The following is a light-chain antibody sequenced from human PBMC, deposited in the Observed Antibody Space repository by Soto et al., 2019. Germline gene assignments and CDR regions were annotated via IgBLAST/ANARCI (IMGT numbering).Light chain of an antibody. CDR1: SSDVGGYNY. V-gene: IGLV2-11*01. CDR2: DVS. CDR3: CSYAGSYPWV. J-gene: IGLJ3*02. Sequence: QSALTQPRSVSGSPGQSVTISCTGTSSDVGGYNYVSWYQQHPGKAPKLMIYDVSKRPSGVPDRFSGSKSGNTASLTISGLQAEDEADYYCCSYAGSYPWVFCGGTKLTV.